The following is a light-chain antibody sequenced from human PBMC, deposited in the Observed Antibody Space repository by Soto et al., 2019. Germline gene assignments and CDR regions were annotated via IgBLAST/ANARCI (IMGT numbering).Light chain of an antibody. Sequence: EFVWPQSPATLFFSQGEKATLSCRPSQSVSSYLAWYQQKPGQAPRLPIYDASNRATGIPARFSGSGSGTDFTLTISSLEPEDFAVYYCQQRSNRAGVTFGGGTKVDIK. V-gene: IGKV3-11*01. CDR3: QQRSNRAGVT. CDR1: QSVSSY. CDR2: DAS. J-gene: IGKJ4*01.